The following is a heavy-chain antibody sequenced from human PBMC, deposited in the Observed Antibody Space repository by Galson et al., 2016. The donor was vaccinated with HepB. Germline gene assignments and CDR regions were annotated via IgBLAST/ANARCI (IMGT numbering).Heavy chain of an antibody. D-gene: IGHD2-2*01. CDR3: ARDPRKIRYQLLEIYYYYYAMDV. J-gene: IGHJ6*02. V-gene: IGHV1-8*01. Sequence: SVKVSCKASGFPFTTSDINWVRQAPGQGLEWMGWINPNGGNTCCAQKFQGSVTMTRNTSMRTAYMELRSLRSADTAVYYCARDPRKIRYQLLEIYYYYYAMDVWGQGTTVTVSS. CDR2: INPNGGNT. CDR1: GFPFTTSD.